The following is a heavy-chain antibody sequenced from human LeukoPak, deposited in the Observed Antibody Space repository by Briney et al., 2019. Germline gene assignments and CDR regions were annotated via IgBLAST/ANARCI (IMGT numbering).Heavy chain of an antibody. J-gene: IGHJ4*02. CDR2: ISSSSSYI. CDR3: ARSYYGSGIDY. CDR1: GFTFSNCS. D-gene: IGHD3-10*01. Sequence: GGSLRLSCAASGFTFSNCSMNWVRQAPGKRLEWVSSISSSSSYIYYADSVKGRFTISRDNAKNSLYLQMNSLRVEDTAVYYCARSYYGSGIDYWGQGTLVAVSS. V-gene: IGHV3-21*01.